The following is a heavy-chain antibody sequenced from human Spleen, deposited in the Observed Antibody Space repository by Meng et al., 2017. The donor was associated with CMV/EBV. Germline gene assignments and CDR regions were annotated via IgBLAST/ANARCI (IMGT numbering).Heavy chain of an antibody. CDR1: GGTFSSYA. D-gene: IGHD4-11*01. J-gene: IGHJ4*02. V-gene: IGHV1-18*01. CDR2: ISASTGNT. CDR3: ARGSKDS. Sequence: ASVKVSCKASGGTFSSYAISWVRQAPGQGLEWMGWISASTGNTRFAQKFQGRVTMTTDTSTNTAYMELRSLRSEDTAIYYCARGSKDSWGQGTLVTVSS.